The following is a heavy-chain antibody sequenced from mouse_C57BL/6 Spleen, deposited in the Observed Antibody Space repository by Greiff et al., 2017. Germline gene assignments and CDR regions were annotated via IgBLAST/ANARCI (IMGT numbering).Heavy chain of an antibody. CDR1: GYTFTDYY. Sequence: VQLQQSGPELVKPGASVKISCKASGYTFTDYYMNWVKQSHGKSLEWIGDINPNNGGTSYNQKFKGKATLTVDKSSSTDYMELRSLTSEDAADYYCAREGNEGVTFAYWGKGTMVTVSA. J-gene: IGHJ3*01. V-gene: IGHV1-26*01. CDR3: AREGNEGVTFAY. CDR2: INPNNGGT.